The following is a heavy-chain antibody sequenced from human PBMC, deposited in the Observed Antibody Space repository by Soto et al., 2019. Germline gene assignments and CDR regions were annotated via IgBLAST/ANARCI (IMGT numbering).Heavy chain of an antibody. CDR1: GGSISNGGYY. Sequence: QLQLEESGPGLVKPSQTLSLTCAVSGGSISNGGYYWSWIRQHPGKGLEWIGSIYFSGSTYYNPSPKGRVYLSGATAKNQFPPELSPGTAGDPAVVYLARKCSSPPPHPPVGGGYMDVWGKGTTVTVSS. D-gene: IGHD3-16*01. CDR2: IYFSGST. CDR3: ARKCSSPPPHPPVGGGYMDV. V-gene: IGHV4-31*11. J-gene: IGHJ6*03.